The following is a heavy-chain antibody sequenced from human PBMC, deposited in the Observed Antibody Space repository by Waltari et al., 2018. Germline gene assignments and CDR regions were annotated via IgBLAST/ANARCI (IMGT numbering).Heavy chain of an antibody. CDR3: ARAALWFRVAYYFDY. CDR2: VYHSGST. Sequence: QVQLQESGPGLVKPSETLSLTCAVSGYSISSGYSWGWIRQPPGKGLEWSGSVYHSGSTYYNPSLKSRVTISVDTSKNQFSLKLSSVTAADTAVYYWARAALWFRVAYYFDYWGQGTLVTVSS. D-gene: IGHD3-10*01. CDR1: GYSISSGYS. J-gene: IGHJ4*02. V-gene: IGHV4-38-2*01.